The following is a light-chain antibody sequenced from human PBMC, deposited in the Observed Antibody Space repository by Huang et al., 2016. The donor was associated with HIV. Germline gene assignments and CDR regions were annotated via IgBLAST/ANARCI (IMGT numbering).Light chain of an antibody. Sequence: DIIINQSPDSLAVSLGARATLNCRSSQSVYSSSTSKDYMAWFQQKPGQPPRLLLFWASTREAGVPDRFSGSGSGTHFTLTIANLEAEDAAIYYCQQYYSSPQTFGQGTRVEVK. CDR1: QSVYSSSTSKDY. J-gene: IGKJ1*01. CDR3: QQYYSSPQT. V-gene: IGKV4-1*01. CDR2: WAS.